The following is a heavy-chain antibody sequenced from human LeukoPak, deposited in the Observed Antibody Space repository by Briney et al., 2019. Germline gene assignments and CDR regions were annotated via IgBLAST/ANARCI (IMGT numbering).Heavy chain of an antibody. J-gene: IGHJ4*02. CDR2: IKQDGSKK. D-gene: IGHD5-24*01. CDR1: GFPFSSYW. CDR3: TRVGYIDEGIDY. V-gene: IGHV3-7*04. Sequence: GGSLRLSCVASGFPFSSYWMTWVRQAPGKGLEWVANIKQDGSKKSYVVSVKGRFTISRDNAKNSLYLQMNSLRAEDTAIYYCTRVGYIDEGIDYWGQGTLVTVSS.